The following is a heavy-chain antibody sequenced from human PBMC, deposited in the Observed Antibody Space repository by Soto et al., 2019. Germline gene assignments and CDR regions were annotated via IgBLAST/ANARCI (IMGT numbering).Heavy chain of an antibody. CDR2: ISHGGTT. V-gene: IGHV4-61*08. D-gene: IGHD3-22*01. Sequence: PSETLSLTCTVSGGSVSSGVYYWSWIRQSSGKGLEWIGHISHGGTTKSNPSLKSPVTISLDTAKNQFSLKVTSVTAADTAMYYCARASFYYDTSGYAVGWLDPWGQGTRVTVSS. CDR3: ARASFYYDTSGYAVGWLDP. J-gene: IGHJ5*02. CDR1: GGSVSSGVYY.